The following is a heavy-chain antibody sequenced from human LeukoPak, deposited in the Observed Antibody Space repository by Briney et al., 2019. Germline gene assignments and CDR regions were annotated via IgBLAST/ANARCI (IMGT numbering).Heavy chain of an antibody. Sequence: GPVKVSCKASGYTFTGYYMHWVRQAPGQGLEWMGWINPNSGGTNYAQKFQGRVTMTRDTSISTAYMELSRLRSDDTAMYYCAREAEADEGEPAIKGLDPWGQGTLVTVSS. V-gene: IGHV1-2*02. CDR3: AREAEADEGEPAIKGLDP. CDR1: GYTFTGYY. J-gene: IGHJ5*02. D-gene: IGHD2-21*02. CDR2: INPNSGGT.